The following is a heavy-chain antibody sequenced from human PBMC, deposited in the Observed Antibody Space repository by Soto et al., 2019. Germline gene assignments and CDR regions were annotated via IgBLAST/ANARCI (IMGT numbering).Heavy chain of an antibody. V-gene: IGHV3-53*01. CDR1: GGSFSGYY. D-gene: IGHD3-3*01. CDR3: ATRLYYDFWSGNYYYYGMDV. CDR2: IYSGGST. Sequence: ETLSPTSAVYGGSFSGYYWSWVRQAPGKGLEWVSVIYSGGSTYYADSVKGRFTISRDNSKNTLYLQMNSLRAEDTAVYYCATRLYYDFWSGNYYYYGMDVWGQGTTVTVSS. J-gene: IGHJ6*02.